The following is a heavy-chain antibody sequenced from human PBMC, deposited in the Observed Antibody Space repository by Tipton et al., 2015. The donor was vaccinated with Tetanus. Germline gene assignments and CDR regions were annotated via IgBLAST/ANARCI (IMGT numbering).Heavy chain of an antibody. Sequence: LRLSCAISGDSVSSNSAAWNWIRQSPSRGLEWLGRTYYRSKWYNDYAVSVKSRITINPDTSKNQFSLQLNSVTPKDTAVYYCARSLGSGRYFDYWGQGTLVTVSS. CDR2: TYYRSKWYN. D-gene: IGHD6-19*01. V-gene: IGHV6-1*01. CDR1: GDSVSSNSAA. J-gene: IGHJ4*02. CDR3: ARSLGSGRYFDY.